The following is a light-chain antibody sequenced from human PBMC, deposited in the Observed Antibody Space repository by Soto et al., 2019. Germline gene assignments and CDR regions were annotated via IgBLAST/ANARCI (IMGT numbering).Light chain of an antibody. Sequence: QSALTQPASVSGSPGQSITISCTGTSSDVGGYNYVSWYQQHPGKAPKLMIYDVSNRPSGVSSRFSGSKSGNTASLTISGLQAEDDADYYCTSYTSSITYVFGTGTKLTFL. CDR3: TSYTSSITYV. J-gene: IGLJ1*01. CDR2: DVS. V-gene: IGLV2-14*01. CDR1: SSDVGGYNY.